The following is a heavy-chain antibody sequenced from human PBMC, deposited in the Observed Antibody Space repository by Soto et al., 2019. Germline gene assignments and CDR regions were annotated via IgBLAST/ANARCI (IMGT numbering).Heavy chain of an antibody. J-gene: IGHJ5*02. Sequence: SETLSLTCTVSGGSISSYYWSLIRQPAGKGLEWIWRIYTSGSTNYNPSLKSRVTMSVDTSKNQFSLKLSSVTAADTAVYYCARLYDWDWFDPWGQGTLVTVS. CDR1: GGSISSYY. V-gene: IGHV4-4*07. D-gene: IGHD5-12*01. CDR2: IYTSGST. CDR3: ARLYDWDWFDP.